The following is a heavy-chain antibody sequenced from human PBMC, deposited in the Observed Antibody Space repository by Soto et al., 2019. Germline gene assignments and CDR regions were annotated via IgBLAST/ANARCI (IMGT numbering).Heavy chain of an antibody. CDR3: DSIPMVRGPSDY. CDR1: GFTFSTYW. V-gene: IGHV3-74*02. J-gene: IGHJ4*02. D-gene: IGHD3-10*01. CDR2: INGDGTTT. Sequence: EVRLVESGGGLVQPGGSLRLSCAASGFTFSTYWMHWVRQAPGKGLVWVSRINGDGTTTQYADSVKGRFTISRDNAKNTLYLQLNTLRGADTDMYSCDSIPMVRGPSDYWGQGTLVTVSS.